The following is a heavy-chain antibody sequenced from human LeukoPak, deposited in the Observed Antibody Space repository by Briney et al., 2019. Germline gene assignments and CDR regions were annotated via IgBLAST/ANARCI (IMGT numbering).Heavy chain of an antibody. CDR2: ISYDGSNK. CDR3: AKVRLVAVAGPTYFDY. V-gene: IGHV3-30*18. D-gene: IGHD2-15*01. Sequence: RGSLRLSCAASGFNFRSYGMQWVRQAPGKGLEWGAVISYDGSNKYYADSVKGRFTISRDNSKNTLYLQMDSLRAEDTAVFYCAKVRLVAVAGPTYFDYWGQGTLVTVSS. J-gene: IGHJ4*02. CDR1: GFNFRSYG.